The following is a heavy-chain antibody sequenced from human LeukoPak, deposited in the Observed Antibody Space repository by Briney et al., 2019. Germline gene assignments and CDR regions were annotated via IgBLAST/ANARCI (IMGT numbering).Heavy chain of an antibody. CDR3: ARGGDIVATIYFDY. CDR1: GGSFSGYY. Sequence: PSETLSLTCAVYGGSFSGYYWSWIRQPPGKGLEWIGEIKHSGSTNYNPSLKSRVTFSVDTSKNQFSLKLGSVTAADTAVYYCARGGDIVATIYFDYWGQGTLVTVSS. CDR2: IKHSGST. J-gene: IGHJ4*02. D-gene: IGHD5-12*01. V-gene: IGHV4-34*01.